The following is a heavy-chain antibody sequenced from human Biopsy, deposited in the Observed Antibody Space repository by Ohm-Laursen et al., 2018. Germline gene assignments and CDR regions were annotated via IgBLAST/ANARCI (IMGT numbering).Heavy chain of an antibody. CDR1: GDSLTSGPEN. J-gene: IGHJ3*02. D-gene: IGHD5-12*01. CDR3: AGRPWPNAFDI. Sequence: SETLSLTCTVSGDSLTSGPENWSWIRQSPGQGLEYIGFIYSGGNTNYNPSLKSRVTISVDTSRNQFSLKLSSVTAADTAVYYCAGRPWPNAFDIWGQGTMVTVSS. V-gene: IGHV4-61*01. CDR2: IYSGGNT.